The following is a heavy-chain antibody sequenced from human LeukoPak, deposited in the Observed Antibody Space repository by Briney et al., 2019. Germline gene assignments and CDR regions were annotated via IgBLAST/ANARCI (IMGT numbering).Heavy chain of an antibody. D-gene: IGHD2-15*01. Sequence: GASVKASCKASGYTFTSYGISWVRQAPGQGLEWMGWISAYSGNTNYAQELQGRVTMTTDTSTSTAYMELRSLRSDDTAVYYCARGSRVVVAATGGYWGQGTLVTVSS. CDR2: ISAYSGNT. V-gene: IGHV1-18*01. CDR3: ARGSRVVVAATGGY. J-gene: IGHJ4*02. CDR1: GYTFTSYG.